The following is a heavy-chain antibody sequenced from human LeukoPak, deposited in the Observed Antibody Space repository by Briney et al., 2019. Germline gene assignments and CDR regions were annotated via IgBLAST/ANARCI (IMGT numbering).Heavy chain of an antibody. CDR2: VSGSGYNT. J-gene: IGHJ4*02. D-gene: IGHD5-24*01. CDR3: AKEGRDGYNLDFYFFDY. V-gene: IGHV3-23*01. Sequence: GGSLRLSCAASGSTFRTSSMSWVRQAPGKGLEWVSRVSGSGYNTYYADSVKGRFTISRDNSKNTLYLQMNSLRAEDTAVYYCAKEGRDGYNLDFYFFDYWGLGTLVTVSS. CDR1: GSTFRTSS.